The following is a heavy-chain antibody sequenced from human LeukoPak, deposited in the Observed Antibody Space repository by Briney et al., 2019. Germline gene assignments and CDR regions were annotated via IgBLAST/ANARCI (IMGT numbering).Heavy chain of an antibody. D-gene: IGHD4-17*01. Sequence: GGSLRLSCAASGFTDSSNYMSWVRQAPGKGLEWVSVIYSGGSTYYADSVKGRFTISRHNSKNTLYLQMNSLRAEDTAVYYCAREYDYGDYFAFDIWGQGTMVTVSS. CDR1: GFTDSSNY. CDR3: AREYDYGDYFAFDI. CDR2: IYSGGST. V-gene: IGHV3-53*04. J-gene: IGHJ3*02.